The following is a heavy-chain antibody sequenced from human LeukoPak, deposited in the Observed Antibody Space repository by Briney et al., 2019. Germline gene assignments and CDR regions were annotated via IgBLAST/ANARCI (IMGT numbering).Heavy chain of an antibody. CDR2: IYYSGST. V-gene: IGHV4-61*05. D-gene: IGHD4-17*01. Sequence: SETLSLTCTVSGGSISSSSYYWSWIRQPPGKGLEWIGYIYYSGSTNYNPSLKSRVTISVDTSKNQFSLKLSSVTAADTAVYYCAGHDYDPGVFDYWGQGTLVTVSS. CDR1: GGSISSSSYY. CDR3: AGHDYDPGVFDY. J-gene: IGHJ4*02.